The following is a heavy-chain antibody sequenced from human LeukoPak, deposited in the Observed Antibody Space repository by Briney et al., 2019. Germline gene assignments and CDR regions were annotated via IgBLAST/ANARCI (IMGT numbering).Heavy chain of an antibody. V-gene: IGHV4-34*01. CDR3: ARTPRRITIFGVAPNYFDY. Sequence: SETLSLTCTVYGGSFSGYYWSWIRQPPGKGLEWIGEINHSGSTNYNPSLKSRVTISVDTSKNQFSLKLSSVTAAVTAVYYCARTPRRITIFGVAPNYFDYWGQGTLVTVSS. CDR2: INHSGST. CDR1: GGSFSGYY. D-gene: IGHD3-3*01. J-gene: IGHJ4*02.